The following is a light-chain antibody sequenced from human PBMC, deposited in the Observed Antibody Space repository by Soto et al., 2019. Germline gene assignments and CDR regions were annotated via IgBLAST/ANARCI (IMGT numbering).Light chain of an antibody. J-gene: IGLJ2*01. CDR1: NSNIGSNA. CDR2: GND. CDR3: AAWDDRLNAPV. Sequence: QSVLTRPPSASGTPGQRVTISCSGSNSNIGSNAVNWYQQLPGTAPKLLIHGNDQRPSGVPDRLSGSKSGTSASLAISGLQSEDEADYYCAAWDDRLNAPVFGGGTKLTVL. V-gene: IGLV1-44*01.